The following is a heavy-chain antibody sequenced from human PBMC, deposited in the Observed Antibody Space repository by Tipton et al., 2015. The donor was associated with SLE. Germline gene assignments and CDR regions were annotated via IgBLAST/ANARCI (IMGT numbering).Heavy chain of an antibody. V-gene: IGHV3-23*01. CDR3: ARLFSNSRAIDY. Sequence: SLRLSCAASGFTFSSYDMNWVRQAPGKGLEWVSAINTNGADTYYADSVKGRFSISRDNSKNTLYLQMNSLRDEDTAVYFCARLFSNSRAIDYWGQGTLVTVSA. CDR2: INTNGADT. J-gene: IGHJ4*02. D-gene: IGHD4-11*01. CDR1: GFTFSSYD.